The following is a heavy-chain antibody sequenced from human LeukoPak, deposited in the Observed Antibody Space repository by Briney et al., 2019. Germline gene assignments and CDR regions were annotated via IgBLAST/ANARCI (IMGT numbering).Heavy chain of an antibody. Sequence: SQTLSLTCTVSGGSISSGGYYWSWIRQHPGKGLEWIGYIYYSGSTYYNPSLKSRLTISVDTSKNQFSLRLSSVTAADTAVYYCARYSGVTTIDYWGQGTLVIVSS. CDR3: ARYSGVTTIDY. CDR1: GGSISSGGYY. D-gene: IGHD4-17*01. J-gene: IGHJ4*02. V-gene: IGHV4-31*03. CDR2: IYYSGST.